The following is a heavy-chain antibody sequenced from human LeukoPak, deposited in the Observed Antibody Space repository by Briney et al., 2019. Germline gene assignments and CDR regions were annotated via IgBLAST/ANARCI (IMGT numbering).Heavy chain of an antibody. V-gene: IGHV3-23*01. J-gene: IGHJ4*02. D-gene: IGHD3-3*01. CDR3: AKKNYDFWSGPHLWFFDY. Sequence: GGSLRLSCAASGFTFSSYATSWVRQAPGKGLEWVSAISGSGGSTYYADSVKGRLTISRDNSKNTLYLQMNSLRAEDTAVYYCAKKNYDFWSGPHLWFFDYWGQGTLVTVSS. CDR2: ISGSGGST. CDR1: GFTFSSYA.